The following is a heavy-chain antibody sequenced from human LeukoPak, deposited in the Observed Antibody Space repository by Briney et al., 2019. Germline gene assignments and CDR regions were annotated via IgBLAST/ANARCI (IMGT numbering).Heavy chain of an antibody. D-gene: IGHD6-19*01. CDR3: ANAIAVAGPNFDY. V-gene: IGHV3-23*01. Sequence: PGGSLRLSCAASGFTFSSYAMSWVRQAPGKGLEWVSAISGSGGSTYYADSVKGRFTISRDNSKNTLYLQMNSLGAEDTAVYYCANAIAVAGPNFDYWGQGTLVTVSS. CDR1: GFTFSSYA. J-gene: IGHJ4*02. CDR2: ISGSGGST.